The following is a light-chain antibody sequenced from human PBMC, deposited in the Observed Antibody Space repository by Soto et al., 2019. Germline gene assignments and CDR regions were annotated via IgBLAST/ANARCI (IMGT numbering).Light chain of an antibody. CDR1: SSNIGTNF. J-gene: IGLJ2*01. V-gene: IGLV1-47*01. CDR3: AAWDDSLSALV. CDR2: RNN. Sequence: QSVLTQPPSASGTPGQRVTISCSGGSSNIGTNFVSWYQQLPGTAPKLLIHRNNQRPSGVPDRFSGSRSGTSAPLAISGLRSEDDAYYFCAAWDDSLSALVFGGGTQLTVL.